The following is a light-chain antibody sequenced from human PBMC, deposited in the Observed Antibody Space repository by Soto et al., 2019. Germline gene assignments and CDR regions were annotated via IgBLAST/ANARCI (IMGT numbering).Light chain of an antibody. CDR2: DVS. Sequence: QSVLTQPASVSGSPGESITISCTGTSSDVGAYNYVSWYQQDPGKAPKLMIYDVSSRPSGVSNRFSGSKSGHTASLTISGLQAEDEADYYCTSYTSISTYVFGTGTKVTVL. CDR3: TSYTSISTYV. CDR1: SSDVGAYNY. V-gene: IGLV2-14*01. J-gene: IGLJ1*01.